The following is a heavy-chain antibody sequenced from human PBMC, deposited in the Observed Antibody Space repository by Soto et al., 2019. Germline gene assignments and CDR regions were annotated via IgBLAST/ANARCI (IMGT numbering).Heavy chain of an antibody. J-gene: IGHJ5*02. D-gene: IGHD3-10*01. CDR2: IYWNEDK. Sequence: SGPTLVNPTQTLTLTCTFSVFSLSTSGVGVGWIRKPPGKALEWLAVIYWNEDKHFSPSLKSRLTIVKDTSKNQVVLTLTNVDPVDTATYYCAHRCYWFGGEDWFDPWGPGTMVTVSS. V-gene: IGHV2-5*01. CDR3: AHRCYWFGGEDWFDP. CDR1: VFSLSTSGVG.